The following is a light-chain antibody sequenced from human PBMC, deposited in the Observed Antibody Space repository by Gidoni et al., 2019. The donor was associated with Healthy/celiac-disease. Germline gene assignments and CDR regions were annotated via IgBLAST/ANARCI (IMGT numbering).Light chain of an antibody. Sequence: DILRTQSPDSRALSLGERATINCKSTQSVLDSSKNKNFLAWYQQKAGQPPKLLIYWASTRESGVPERFSVSGSGTDFSLIISGLQAEDVALYYCQQYYTVPHTFXHXTKVEIK. CDR1: QSVLDSSKNKNF. V-gene: IGKV4-1*01. J-gene: IGKJ1*01. CDR2: WAS. CDR3: QQYYTVPHT.